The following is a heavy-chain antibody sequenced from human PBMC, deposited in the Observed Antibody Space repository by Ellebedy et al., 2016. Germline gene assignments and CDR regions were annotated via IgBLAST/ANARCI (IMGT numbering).Heavy chain of an antibody. D-gene: IGHD4-17*01. CDR3: YYGHYSAS. CDR1: GLTVSSFF. V-gene: IGHV3-23*01. J-gene: IGHJ4*02. Sequence: GGSLRLSXAPSGLTVSSFFMGWVRQAPGKGLEWVSTMRGDGAKTHLADSVKGRFTMSRDIPKNTVYLQMNRLRAEDTAVYYCYYGHYSASWGQGTLVTVSS. CDR2: MRGDGAKT.